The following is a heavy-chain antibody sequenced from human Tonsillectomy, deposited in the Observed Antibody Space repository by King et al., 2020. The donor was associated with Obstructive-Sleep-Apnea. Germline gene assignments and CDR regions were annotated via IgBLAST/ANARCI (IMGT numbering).Heavy chain of an antibody. CDR2: ISYDGSNK. CDR1: GFTLRSYG. Sequence: VQLVESGGGVVQPGRSLRLSCEASGFTLRSYGMHWVRQAPGKGLEWVAVISYDGSNKYYADSVKGRFTISRDNSKNTLYLQMNSLRAEDTAVYYCGKDRTVLLSFGEVDVWGQGTTVTVSS. D-gene: IGHD3-10*01. J-gene: IGHJ6*02. CDR3: GKDRTVLLSFGEVDV. V-gene: IGHV3-30*18.